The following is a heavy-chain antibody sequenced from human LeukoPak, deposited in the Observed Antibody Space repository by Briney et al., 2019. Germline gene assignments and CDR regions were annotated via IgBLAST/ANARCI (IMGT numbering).Heavy chain of an antibody. J-gene: IGHJ4*02. CDR2: ISSSSSYI. CDR1: GFTFSSYS. V-gene: IGHV3-21*04. Sequence: KSGGSLRLSCAASGFTFSSYSMNWVRQAPGKGLEWVSSISSSSSYIYYADSVKGRFTISRDNSKSTLYLQMDSLRAEDTALYYCAKGYDFWSGGIDYWGQGTLVTVSS. D-gene: IGHD3-3*01. CDR3: AKGYDFWSGGIDY.